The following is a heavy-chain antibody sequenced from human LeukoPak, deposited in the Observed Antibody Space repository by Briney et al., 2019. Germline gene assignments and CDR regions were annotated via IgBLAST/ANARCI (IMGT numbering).Heavy chain of an antibody. CDR1: GFTFSSYS. J-gene: IGHJ4*02. D-gene: IGHD3-9*01. Sequence: GGSLRLSCAASGFTFSSYSMNWVRQAPGRGLEWVSSISSSSSYIYCADSVRGRFTISRDNAKNSLYLQMNSLRAEDTAVYYCARENDISRAYVFDYWGQGTLVTVSS. CDR2: ISSSSSYI. CDR3: ARENDISRAYVFDY. V-gene: IGHV3-21*01.